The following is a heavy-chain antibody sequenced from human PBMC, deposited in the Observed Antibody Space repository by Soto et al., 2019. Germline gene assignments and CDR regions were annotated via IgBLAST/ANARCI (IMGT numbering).Heavy chain of an antibody. CDR3: TREKAVMYSVYDAFDI. Sequence: PGGSLRLSCAASGCTFRSYEMDWVRQAPGKGLQWVAYISSSGTILYGDAVKDRFTISRDNADNSLYLQMNSLTAEDTAVYYCTREKAVMYSVYDAFDIGGRGTLVTVSS. CDR1: GCTFRSYE. J-gene: IGHJ4*03. D-gene: IGHD5-12*01. V-gene: IGHV3-48*03. CDR2: ISSSGTI.